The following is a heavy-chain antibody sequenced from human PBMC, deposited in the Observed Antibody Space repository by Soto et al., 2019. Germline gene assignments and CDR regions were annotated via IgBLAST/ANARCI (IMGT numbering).Heavy chain of an antibody. CDR3: AKDRFPVVVAPSDY. CDR2: ISSSSDYK. D-gene: IGHD2-15*01. V-gene: IGHV3-21*01. Sequence: EVQLVESGGGLVKLGGSLRLSCVASGFTFSRYSMNWVRQAPGKGLEWVSSISSSSDYKYYSDSLKGRFTISRDNAKNSLYLQINSLRAEDTAVYYCAKDRFPVVVAPSDYWGQGTLVTVSS. CDR1: GFTFSRYS. J-gene: IGHJ4*02.